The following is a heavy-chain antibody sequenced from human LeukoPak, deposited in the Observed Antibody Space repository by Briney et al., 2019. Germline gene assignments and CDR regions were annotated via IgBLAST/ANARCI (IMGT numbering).Heavy chain of an antibody. CDR2: INPNSGGT. Sequence: GASVKVSCTASGYTFTGYYMHWVRQAPGQGLEWMGWINPNSGGTNYAQKFQGRVTMTRDTSISTAYMELSRLRSDDTAVYYCARDLSYSGALDYWGQGTLVTVSS. D-gene: IGHD1-26*01. J-gene: IGHJ4*02. V-gene: IGHV1-2*02. CDR1: GYTFTGYY. CDR3: ARDLSYSGALDY.